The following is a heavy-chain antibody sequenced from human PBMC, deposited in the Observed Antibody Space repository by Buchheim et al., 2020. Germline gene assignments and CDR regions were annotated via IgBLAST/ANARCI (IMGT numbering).Heavy chain of an antibody. J-gene: IGHJ6*02. V-gene: IGHV3-30*18. Sequence: QVQLVESGGGVVQPGRSLRLSCAASGFTFSSYGMHWVRQAPGKGLEWVAVISYDGSNKYYADSVKGRFTISRENSKNTLYLQMNSLRAEDTAVYYCAKELAYGSGSPFLHYYYGMDVWGQGTT. CDR3: AKELAYGSGSPFLHYYYGMDV. CDR2: ISYDGSNK. CDR1: GFTFSSYG. D-gene: IGHD3-10*01.